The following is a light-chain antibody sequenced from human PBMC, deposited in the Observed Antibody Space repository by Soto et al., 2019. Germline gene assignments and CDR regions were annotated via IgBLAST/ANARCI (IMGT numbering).Light chain of an antibody. CDR3: QQSYSTPRT. Sequence: DIQMTQSPSSLSASVGDRVIITCRASQSITSYLNWYQHKPGKAPNLLIYATSTLQSGVPSRFSGSGSGTEFTLTISSLQPEDFATYHCQQSYSTPRTFGQGTTVEIK. V-gene: IGKV1-39*01. CDR2: ATS. CDR1: QSITSY. J-gene: IGKJ1*01.